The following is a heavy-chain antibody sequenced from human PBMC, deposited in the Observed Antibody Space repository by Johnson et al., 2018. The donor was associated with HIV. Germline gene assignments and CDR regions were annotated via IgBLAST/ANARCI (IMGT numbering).Heavy chain of an antibody. CDR3: ARDPFGALDGDAFDI. V-gene: IGHV3-30*03. J-gene: IGHJ3*02. Sequence: VQLVESGGGVVQPGRSLRLSCAASGFTFSSYGMHWVRQAPGKGLEWVAVISYDGSNKYHADSVKGRFTISRDNSKNTLYLQMNSLRAEDTAVYYCARDPFGALDGDAFDIWGQGTMVTVSS. CDR1: GFTFSSYG. D-gene: IGHD3-10*01. CDR2: ISYDGSNK.